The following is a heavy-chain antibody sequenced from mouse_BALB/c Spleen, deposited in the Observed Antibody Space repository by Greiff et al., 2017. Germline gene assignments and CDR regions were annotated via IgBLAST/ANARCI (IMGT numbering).Heavy chain of an antibody. Sequence: EVMLVESGGGLVQPGGSRKLSCAASGFTFSSFGMHWVRQAPEKGLEWVAYISSGSSTIYYADTVKGRFTIAIDNPKNTLFLQMTSLRSEDTAMYYGARVRGGYYGYFDDWGQGTTLTVS. CDR3: ARVRGGYYGYFDD. V-gene: IGHV5-17*02. CDR1: GFTFSSFG. CDR2: ISSGSSTI. J-gene: IGHJ2*01. D-gene: IGHD1-1*01.